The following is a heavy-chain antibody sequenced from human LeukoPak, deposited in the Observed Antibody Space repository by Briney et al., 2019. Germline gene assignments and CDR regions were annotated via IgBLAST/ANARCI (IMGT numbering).Heavy chain of an antibody. V-gene: IGHV1-2*06. CDR3: ARALGVGFGQFAYYFDF. J-gene: IGHJ4*02. Sequence: GASVKVSCKTSGYTVTEYYIHWLQQAPGQGLEWMGRINPNTGATNYAQKFQGKVTMTRDTSISTAYMGLSRLLFGDSAVYYCARALGVGFGQFAYYFDFWGQGMLVTVSS. D-gene: IGHD3-10*01. CDR2: INPNTGAT. CDR1: GYTVTEYY.